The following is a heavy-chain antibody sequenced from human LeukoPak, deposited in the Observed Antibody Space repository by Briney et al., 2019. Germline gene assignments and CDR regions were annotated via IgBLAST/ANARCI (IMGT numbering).Heavy chain of an antibody. V-gene: IGHV1-2*02. CDR3: ARVIRTIVVPAAIPYNWFDP. CDR1: GYTFTGYY. D-gene: IGHD2-2*01. Sequence: SVNVPCKSSGYTFTGYYMHWVRQAPGQGLEWMGWINPNGGGTNYAQKFQGRVTMTRDTSISTAYMEPSRLRSGQTAVYYCARVIRTIVVPAAIPYNWFDPWGQGTLVTVSS. J-gene: IGHJ5*02. CDR2: INPNGGGT.